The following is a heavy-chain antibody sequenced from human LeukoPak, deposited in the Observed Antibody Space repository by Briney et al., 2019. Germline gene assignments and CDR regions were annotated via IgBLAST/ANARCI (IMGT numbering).Heavy chain of an antibody. J-gene: IGHJ3*02. CDR3: AREARDGAFDI. D-gene: IGHD2-21*02. CDR2: IYSGGST. Sequence: GGSLRLSCAASGFTFSSNYMSWVRQAPGKGLEWVSVIYSGGSTYYADSVKGRFTISRDNSKNTLYLQMNSLRAEDTAVYYCAREARDGAFDIWGQGTMVTVSS. CDR1: GFTFSSNY. V-gene: IGHV3-53*01.